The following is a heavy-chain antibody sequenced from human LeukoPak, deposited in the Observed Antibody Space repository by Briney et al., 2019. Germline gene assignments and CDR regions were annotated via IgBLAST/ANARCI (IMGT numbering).Heavy chain of an antibody. CDR1: GGSFNGYY. CDR2: INHSGST. Sequence: PSETLSLTCAVYGGSFNGYYWSWIRQPPGKGLEWIGEINHSGSTNYNPSLKSRVTISVDTSKNQFSLKLSSVTAADTAVYYCARQIRYFDWLLVYFDYWGQGTLVTVSS. V-gene: IGHV4-34*01. D-gene: IGHD3-9*01. J-gene: IGHJ4*02. CDR3: ARQIRYFDWLLVYFDY.